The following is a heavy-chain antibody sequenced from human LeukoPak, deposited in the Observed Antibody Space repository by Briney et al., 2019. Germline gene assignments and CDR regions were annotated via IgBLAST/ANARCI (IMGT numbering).Heavy chain of an antibody. CDR2: ICHSGST. J-gene: IGHJ4*02. CDR1: GYSISSGYY. D-gene: IGHD3-3*01. V-gene: IGHV4-38-2*01. Sequence: SETLSLTCAVSGYSISSGYYWGWIRQPPGKGLEWIGSICHSGSTYYNPSLKSRVTISVDTSKNQFSLKLSSVTAADTAVYYCARLFSGVLDYWGQGTLVTVSS. CDR3: ARLFSGVLDY.